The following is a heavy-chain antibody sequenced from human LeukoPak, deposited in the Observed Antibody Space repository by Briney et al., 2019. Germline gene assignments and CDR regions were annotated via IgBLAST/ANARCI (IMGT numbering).Heavy chain of an antibody. CDR1: GGTFSSYG. D-gene: IGHD5-18*01. J-gene: IGHJ6*03. CDR2: IILIFGAG. V-gene: IGHV1-69*13. CDR3: ASGERQPWFDYYYYMDV. Sequence: ASVTVSCTCSGGTFSSYGISWVRQGPGPGLGWMGGIILIFGAGNYSQKFHGRVTITAHESTSTAYIELSSLRSEDTAVYYCASGERQPWFDYYYYMDVWGKGTTVTISS.